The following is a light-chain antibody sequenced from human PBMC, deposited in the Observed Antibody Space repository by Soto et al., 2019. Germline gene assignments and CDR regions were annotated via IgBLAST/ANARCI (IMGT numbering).Light chain of an antibody. CDR2: KAT. V-gene: IGLV2-23*01. Sequence: QSALIQPASVSGSPRQSITISCTGTSRDIGTYNLVSWYQQHPGKVPKLIINKATKRPSGVSSRFSGSKSGTTASLTISGLQAEDEADYYCCSSAGYTTYVFGSGTKVTVL. J-gene: IGLJ1*01. CDR3: CSSAGYTTYV. CDR1: SRDIGTYNL.